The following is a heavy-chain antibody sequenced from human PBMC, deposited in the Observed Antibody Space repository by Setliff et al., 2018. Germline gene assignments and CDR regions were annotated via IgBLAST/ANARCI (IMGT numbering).Heavy chain of an antibody. V-gene: IGHV1-2*06. CDR2: INPNSGGT. CDR3: ARGQGHGITAAGPDF. CDR1: GYTFSGYY. J-gene: IGHJ4*02. D-gene: IGHD6-13*01. Sequence: GASVKVSCKASGYTFSGYYMHWVRQAPGQGLEWMGRINPNSGGTNYAQKFQGRVTMTSDSSISTAYMELSGLRSDDTAVYFCARGQGHGITAAGPDFWGQGTLVTVSS.